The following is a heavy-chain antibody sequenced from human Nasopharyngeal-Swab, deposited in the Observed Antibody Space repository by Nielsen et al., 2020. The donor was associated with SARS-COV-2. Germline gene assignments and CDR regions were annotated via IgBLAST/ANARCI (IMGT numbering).Heavy chain of an antibody. CDR2: LVPVMGTA. V-gene: IGHV1-69*01. J-gene: IGHJ4*02. Sequence: WVRQAPGQGLEWMGGLVPVMGTANYAQKFQGRVTITADESMSTVYMELSALTSDDTAVYYCARDREGQWPAHFHYWGQGTLVTVSS. D-gene: IGHD6-19*01. CDR3: ARDREGQWPAHFHY.